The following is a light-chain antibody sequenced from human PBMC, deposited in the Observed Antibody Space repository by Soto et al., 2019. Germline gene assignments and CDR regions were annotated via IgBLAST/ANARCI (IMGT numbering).Light chain of an antibody. V-gene: IGKV3-15*01. CDR3: QQRSNWPPIT. Sequence: ILMTQSPATLSLSPVERATLSCRASQSVSSNLAWYQQKPGQAPRLLIYGASTRATGIPARFSGSGSGTEFTLTISSLQSEDFAVYYCQQRSNWPPITFGQGTRLEIK. CDR1: QSVSSN. J-gene: IGKJ5*01. CDR2: GAS.